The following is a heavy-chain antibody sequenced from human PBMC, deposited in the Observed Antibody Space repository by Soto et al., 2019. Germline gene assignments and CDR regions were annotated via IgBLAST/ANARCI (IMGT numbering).Heavy chain of an antibody. Sequence: QVQLVQSGAEVKKPGSSVKVSCKASGGTFSSYAISWGRQAPGQGLEWMGGIIPIFGTANYAQKFQGRVTIIADESTITAYMELSSLRSEDTAVFYCASNNNVLTGSYYYCMDVWGQGTMVTVSS. CDR1: GGTFSSYA. V-gene: IGHV1-69*12. CDR2: IIPIFGTA. J-gene: IGHJ6*02. CDR3: ASNNNVLTGSYYYCMDV. D-gene: IGHD3-9*01.